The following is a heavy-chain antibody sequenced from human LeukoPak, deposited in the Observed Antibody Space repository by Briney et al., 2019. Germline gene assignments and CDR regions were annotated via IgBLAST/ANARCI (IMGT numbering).Heavy chain of an antibody. CDR3: SAYSSSVGIGFDP. D-gene: IGHD6-6*01. V-gene: IGHV4-61*02. CDR1: GGSISSGSYY. Sequence: SQTLSLTCTVSGGSISSGSYYWSWIRQPAGKGLEWIGRIYTSGSTNYNPSLKSRVTISVDTSKNQFSLKLSSVTAADTTVYYCSAYSSSVGIGFDPWGQGTLVTVSS. CDR2: IYTSGST. J-gene: IGHJ5*02.